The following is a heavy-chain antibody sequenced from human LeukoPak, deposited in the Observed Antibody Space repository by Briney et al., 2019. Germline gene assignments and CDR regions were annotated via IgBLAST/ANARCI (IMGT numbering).Heavy chain of an antibody. V-gene: IGHV4-38-2*02. CDR1: GYSISSGYY. Sequence: SETLSLTCTVSGYSISSGYYWGWIRQPPGEGLEWIASISYSGSTYYNPSVKSRVAISRDTSKNQFSLSLNSVTAADTAVYYCVRVKSGSISDSWGQGTLVTVSS. J-gene: IGHJ4*02. CDR2: ISYSGST. CDR3: VRVKSGSISDS. D-gene: IGHD1-26*01.